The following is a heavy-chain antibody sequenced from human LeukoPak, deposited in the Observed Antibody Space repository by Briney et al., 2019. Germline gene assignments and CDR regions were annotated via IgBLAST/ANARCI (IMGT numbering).Heavy chain of an antibody. J-gene: IGHJ6*02. CDR3: ARFPTQSYYYGMDV. CDR2: INPNSGGT. V-gene: IGHV1-2*06. Sequence: ASVKVSCTASGYTFTGYYMHWVRQAPGQGLEWMGRINPNSGGTNYAQKFQGRVTMTRDTSISTAYMELSRLRSDDTAVYYCARFPTQSYYYGMDVWGQGTTVTVSS. CDR1: GYTFTGYY.